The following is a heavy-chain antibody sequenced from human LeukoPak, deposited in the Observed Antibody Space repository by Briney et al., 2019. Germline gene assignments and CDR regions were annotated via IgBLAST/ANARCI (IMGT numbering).Heavy chain of an antibody. V-gene: IGHV3-33*01. D-gene: IGHD6-6*01. CDR1: GFTFSGYG. CDR2: TWYHGNNK. J-gene: IGHJ6*02. Sequence: GGSLRLSCVASGFTFSGYGMHWVRQAPGKGLEWVSGTWYHGNNKYYADSVKGRFTISRDNSKNTLYLQMNSLRAEDTAVYYCARDLVSSSSSRDYYYAVDVWGQGTTVTVSS. CDR3: ARDLVSSSSSRDYYYAVDV.